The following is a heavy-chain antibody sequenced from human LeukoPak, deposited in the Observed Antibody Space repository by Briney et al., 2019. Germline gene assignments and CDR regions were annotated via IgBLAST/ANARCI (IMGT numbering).Heavy chain of an antibody. CDR1: GGSFSGYY. J-gene: IGHJ6*02. V-gene: IGHV4-34*01. CDR2: INHSGST. CDR3: ARSPAAISYYYYYGMDV. Sequence: SETLSLTCAVYGGSFSGYYWSWIRQPPGKGLEWIGEINHSGSTNYNPSLKSRVTISVDTSKNQFSLKLSSVTAADTAVYYCARSPAAISYYYYYGMDVWGQGTTVTVSS. D-gene: IGHD2-2*02.